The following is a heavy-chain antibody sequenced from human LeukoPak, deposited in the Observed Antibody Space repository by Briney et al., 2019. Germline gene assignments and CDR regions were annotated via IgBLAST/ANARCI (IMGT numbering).Heavy chain of an antibody. D-gene: IGHD1-7*01. CDR1: GFTFSSYS. CDR3: AKDGYNWNYANWFDP. J-gene: IGHJ5*02. V-gene: IGHV3-23*01. Sequence: PGGSLRLSCAASGFTFSSYSMNWVRQAPGKGLEWVSAISGSGGSTYYADSVKGRFTISRDNSKNTLYLQMNSLRAEDTAVYYCAKDGYNWNYANWFDPWGQGTLVTVSS. CDR2: ISGSGGST.